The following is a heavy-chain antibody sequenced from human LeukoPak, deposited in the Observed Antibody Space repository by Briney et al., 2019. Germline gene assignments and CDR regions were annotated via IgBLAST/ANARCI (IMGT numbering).Heavy chain of an antibody. Sequence: SETLSLTCTVSGGSISSYYWSWIRQPPGKGLEWIGYIYYSGSTNYNPSLKSRVTISVDTSKNQFSLKLSSVTAADTAVYYCASGTYYYDSSGLYHYYYGMDVWGQGTTVTVSS. CDR3: ASGTYYYDSSGLYHYYYGMDV. J-gene: IGHJ6*02. CDR1: GGSISSYY. D-gene: IGHD3-22*01. CDR2: IYYSGST. V-gene: IGHV4-59*08.